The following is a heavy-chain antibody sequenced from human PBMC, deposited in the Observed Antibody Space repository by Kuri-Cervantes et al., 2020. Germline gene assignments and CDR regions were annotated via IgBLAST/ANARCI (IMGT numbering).Heavy chain of an antibody. CDR2: INPSGGTT. V-gene: IGHV1-46*01. J-gene: IGHJ4*02. D-gene: IGHD3-10*01. CDR3: ARLRHLTYYYGSGSQTPPFDY. Sequence: ASVKVSCKASGYTFTNFYMHWVRQAPGQGLEWMGIINPSGGTTSYAQKFQGRVTMTRDTSTSTVYMELSSLRSEDTAVYYCARLRHLTYYYGSGSQTPPFDYWGQGTLVTVSS. CDR1: GYTFTNFY.